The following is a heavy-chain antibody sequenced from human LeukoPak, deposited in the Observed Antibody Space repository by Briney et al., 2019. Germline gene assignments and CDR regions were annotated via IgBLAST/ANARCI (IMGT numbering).Heavy chain of an antibody. V-gene: IGHV3-30*18. Sequence: LSLTCTVSGGSISSGGYYWSWIRQAPGKGLEWVAVISYDGSNKYYADSVKGRFTISRDNSKNTLYLQMNSLRAEDTAVYYCAKGGYCTNGVCYTYYYYYGMDVWGQGTTVTVSS. D-gene: IGHD2-8*01. J-gene: IGHJ6*02. CDR3: AKGGYCTNGVCYTYYYYYGMDV. CDR1: GGSISSGG. CDR2: ISYDGSNK.